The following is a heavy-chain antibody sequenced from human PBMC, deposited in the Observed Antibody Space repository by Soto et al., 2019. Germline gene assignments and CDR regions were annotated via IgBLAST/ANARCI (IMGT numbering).Heavy chain of an antibody. CDR3: AKDGVWYYDSSGYFNYFDY. Sequence: PGGSLRLSCAASGFTFDDYAMHWVRQAPGKGLEWVSGISWNSGSIGYADSVKGRFTISRDNAKNSLYLQMNSLRAEDTALYYCAKDGVWYYDSSGYFNYFDYWGQGTLVTVSS. J-gene: IGHJ4*02. D-gene: IGHD3-22*01. V-gene: IGHV3-9*01. CDR2: ISWNSGSI. CDR1: GFTFDDYA.